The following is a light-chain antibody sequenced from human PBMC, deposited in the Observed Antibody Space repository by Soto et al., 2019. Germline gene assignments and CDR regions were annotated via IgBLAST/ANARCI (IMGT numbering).Light chain of an antibody. V-gene: IGKV1-5*01. CDR2: DAS. CDR3: QQYITYSPYT. J-gene: IGKJ2*01. Sequence: IQMTHSPSTLSASLGEIVTITFRASQSVSVWLAWYQQKPGKAPKLLISDASSLQRGVPSRFSGSGSGTDFTLIISSLQPDDFATYYCQQYITYSPYTFGQGTKVDIK. CDR1: QSVSVW.